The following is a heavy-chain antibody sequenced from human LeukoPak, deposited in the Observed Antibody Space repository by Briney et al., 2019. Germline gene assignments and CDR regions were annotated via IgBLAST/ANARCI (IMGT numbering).Heavy chain of an antibody. CDR1: GYTFTGYY. CDR3: AREEITMIVVKHGMDV. J-gene: IGHJ6*02. Sequence: ASVKVSCKASGYTFTGYYMHWVRQAPGQGLEWMGWINPNSGGTNYAQKFQGRVPMTRDTSISTAYMELSRLRSDDTAVYYCAREEITMIVVKHGMDVWGQGTTVTVSS. D-gene: IGHD3-22*01. V-gene: IGHV1-2*02. CDR2: INPNSGGT.